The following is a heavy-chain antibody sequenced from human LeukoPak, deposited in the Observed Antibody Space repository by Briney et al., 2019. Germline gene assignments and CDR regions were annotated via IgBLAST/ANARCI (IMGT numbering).Heavy chain of an antibody. CDR1: GYTFTSYY. CDR3: ARDPGAYYYDSSGYVHLSSHAIDY. CDR2: INPSGGST. D-gene: IGHD3-22*01. J-gene: IGHJ4*02. Sequence: WASVKVSCKASGYTFTSYYMHWVRQAPGQGLEWMGIINPSGGSTSYAQKFQGRVTMTRDMSTSTVYMELSSLRSEDTAVYYCARDPGAYYYDSSGYVHLSSHAIDYWGQGTLVTVSS. V-gene: IGHV1-46*01.